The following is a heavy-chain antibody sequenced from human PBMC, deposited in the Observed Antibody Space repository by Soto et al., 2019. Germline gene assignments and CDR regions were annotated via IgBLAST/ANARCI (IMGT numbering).Heavy chain of an antibody. CDR2: INPHGGST. CDR3: ARDHDNWNPAQTNWFDP. J-gene: IGHJ5*02. V-gene: IGHV1-46*01. Sequence: ASVKVSCKAPRDTFTSYYINWVRQAPGQGLEWMGVINPHGGSTAYAQKFKGRVTLTRDTSASTVYMEVNSLRAEDTAVYYCARDHDNWNPAQTNWFDPWGQGTLVTVSS. CDR1: RDTFTSYY. D-gene: IGHD1-20*01.